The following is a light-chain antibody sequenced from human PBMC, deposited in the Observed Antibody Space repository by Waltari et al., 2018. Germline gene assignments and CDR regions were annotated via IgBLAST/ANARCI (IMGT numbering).Light chain of an antibody. V-gene: IGLV3-21*02. CDR2: DDS. CDR3: QVWDGGRVV. J-gene: IGLJ3*02. Sequence: SYVLTQPPSESVAPGQEATITCGGNNIERKSVHWYLQKPGQAPVLVVYDDSDRASGIPGRCAGSKSGDTATLTISRVEAGDEADYSCQVWDGGRVVFGGGTKLTVL. CDR1: NIERKS.